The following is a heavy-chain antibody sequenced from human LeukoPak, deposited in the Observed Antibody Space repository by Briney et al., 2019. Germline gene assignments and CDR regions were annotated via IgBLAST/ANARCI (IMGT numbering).Heavy chain of an antibody. D-gene: IGHD6-19*01. J-gene: IGHJ5*02. CDR1: GYTFTGYY. V-gene: IGHV1-2*02. Sequence: GASVKVSCKASGYTFTGYYMHWVRQAPGQGLEWMGWINPNSGGTNYAQKFQGRVTMTRDTSISTAYMELSGLRSDDTAVYYCARDPSIAVAAEDEYSWFDPWGQGTLVTVSS. CDR2: INPNSGGT. CDR3: ARDPSIAVAAEDEYSWFDP.